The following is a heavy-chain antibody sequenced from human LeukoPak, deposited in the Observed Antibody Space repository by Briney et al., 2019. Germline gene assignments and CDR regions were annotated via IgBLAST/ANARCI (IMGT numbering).Heavy chain of an antibody. V-gene: IGHV4-39*06. J-gene: IGHJ5*02. CDR2: IYSRGST. CDR1: GFTFSSYW. CDR3: ARDKGQYGSGTRGFTWFDL. D-gene: IGHD3-10*01. Sequence: KAGGSLRLSCAASGFTFSSYWMHWVRQSPGKGLEWIGSIYSRGSTYYNPSLKSRVIVSSDMSKNQFPLMLNSVTAADTAVYYCARDKGQYGSGTRGFTWFDLWGQGTLVTVSS.